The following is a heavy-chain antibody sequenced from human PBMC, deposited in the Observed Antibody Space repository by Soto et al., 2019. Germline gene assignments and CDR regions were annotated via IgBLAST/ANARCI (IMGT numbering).Heavy chain of an antibody. CDR1: GGSFSGYY. D-gene: IGHD1-1*01. V-gene: IGHV4-34*01. J-gene: IGHJ4*02. CDR2: INHSGST. Sequence: SETLSLACAVYGGSFSGYYWSWIRQPPGKGLEWIGEINHSGSTNYNPSLKSRVTISVDTSKNQFSLKLSSVTAADTAVYYCARGGAAQRPEPTGYWGQGTLVTVSS. CDR3: ARGGAAQRPEPTGY.